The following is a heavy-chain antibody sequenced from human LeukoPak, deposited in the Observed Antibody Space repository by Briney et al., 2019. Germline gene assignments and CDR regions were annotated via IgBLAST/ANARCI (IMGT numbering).Heavy chain of an antibody. CDR3: ARIQFYYGMDV. CDR1: GGSISSYY. V-gene: IGHV4-59*01. J-gene: IGHJ6*02. D-gene: IGHD4-11*01. Sequence: SETLSLTCTVSGGSISSYYWSWIRQPPGKGLEWIGYIYYSGSTNYNPSLKSRVTISVDTSKNQFSLKLSSVTAADTAVYYCARIQFYYGMDVWGQGTTVTVPS. CDR2: IYYSGST.